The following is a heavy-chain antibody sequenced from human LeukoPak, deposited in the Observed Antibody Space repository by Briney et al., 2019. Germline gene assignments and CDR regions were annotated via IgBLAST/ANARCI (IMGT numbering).Heavy chain of an antibody. CDR1: GGSISSYY. CDR2: IYYSGST. D-gene: IGHD3-10*01. J-gene: IGHJ5*02. Sequence: SETLSLTCTVSGGSISSYYWSWTRQPPGKGLEWIGYIYYSGSTNYKPSLKSRVTISVDTSKNQFSLKLSSVTAADTAVYYCARGGYYGSGNDFRFDPWGQGTLVTVSS. V-gene: IGHV4-59*01. CDR3: ARGGYYGSGNDFRFDP.